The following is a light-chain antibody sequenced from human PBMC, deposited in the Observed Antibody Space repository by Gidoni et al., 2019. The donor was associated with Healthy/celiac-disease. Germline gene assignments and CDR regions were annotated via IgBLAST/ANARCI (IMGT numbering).Light chain of an antibody. V-gene: IGLV1-40*01. CDR2: GNS. Sequence: QSVLTQPPSVSGAPGQRVTISCPGSSSNTGAGYAVHWYQQLPGTAPKLLIYGNSNRPSGVPDRFSGSKSGTSASLAITGLQAEDEADYYCQSYDSSHVVFGGGTKLTVL. J-gene: IGLJ2*01. CDR3: QSYDSSHVV. CDR1: SSNTGAGYA.